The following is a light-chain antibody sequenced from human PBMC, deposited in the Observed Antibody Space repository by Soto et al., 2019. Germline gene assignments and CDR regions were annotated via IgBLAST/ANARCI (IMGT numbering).Light chain of an antibody. CDR1: SSDFGGYNH. CDR2: DVS. J-gene: IGLJ1*01. Sequence: QSVLTQPPSASGSPGQSVTISCSGTSSDFGGYNHVSWYQQHPDRAPKLIIYDVSNRPSGVPNRFSGSESANTASLIISGLQAEDEADYYCSSYTSSSTPYVFGAGTKVTVL. V-gene: IGLV2-14*01. CDR3: SSYTSSSTPYV.